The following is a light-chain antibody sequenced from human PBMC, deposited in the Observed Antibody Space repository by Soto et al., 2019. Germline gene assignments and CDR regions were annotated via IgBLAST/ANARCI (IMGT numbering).Light chain of an antibody. V-gene: IGLV2-14*01. J-gene: IGLJ3*02. CDR1: SSDVGAYNY. CDR2: EVS. CDR3: AVWDDRLSGL. Sequence: QSVLTQPASVSGSPGQSITISCTGTSSDVGAYNYVSWYQQYPGKAPKLMIYEVSNRPSGVSNRFSGSKSGNTASLTISGLQAEDEADYYCAVWDDRLSGLFGGGTKVTVL.